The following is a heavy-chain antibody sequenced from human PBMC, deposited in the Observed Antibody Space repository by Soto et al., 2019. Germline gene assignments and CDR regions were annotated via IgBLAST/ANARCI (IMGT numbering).Heavy chain of an antibody. D-gene: IGHD2-15*01. CDR3: AKDTRYCGGGTCYPYFQR. Sequence: PGGSLRLSCAASGFTFSSYGMHLVRQAPGKGLECVSVISYDGGNEYYANSVKGRFAISRDNPKNTLYLQMNSLRAEDTAVYYCAKDTRYCGGGTCYPYFQRWGQGTLVTVSS. CDR2: ISYDGGNE. J-gene: IGHJ1*01. CDR1: GFTFSSYG. V-gene: IGHV3-30*18.